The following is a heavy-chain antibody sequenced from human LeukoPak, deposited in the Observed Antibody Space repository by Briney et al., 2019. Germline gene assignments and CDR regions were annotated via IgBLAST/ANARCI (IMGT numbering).Heavy chain of an antibody. Sequence: GGSLRLSCAVSGFTFNNYAMHWVRQAPGKGLEWVAVMSHDGGNKYYADSVRGRFTISGDKSKNTLYLQMNDLRAEDTAMYYCARAGGITMIREVKVLDTFDIWGQGTMVTVSS. CDR3: ARAGGITMIREVKVLDTFDI. V-gene: IGHV3-30-3*01. CDR1: GFTFNNYA. D-gene: IGHD3-22*01. J-gene: IGHJ3*02. CDR2: MSHDGGNK.